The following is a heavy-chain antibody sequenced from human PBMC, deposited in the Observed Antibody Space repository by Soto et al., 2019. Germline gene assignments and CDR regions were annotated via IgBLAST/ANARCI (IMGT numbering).Heavy chain of an antibody. Sequence: EVQLLESGGGLVQPGGSLRLSCAASGINFSTYAMSWVRQAPGKGLEWVSTITSLGSTYYPDSVKGRFTISRDSSXXLLYLQMNSLRDEDTAVYYCAKGPFIVVVPFDYWGQGTLVTVSA. CDR2: ITSLGST. CDR1: GINFSTYA. J-gene: IGHJ4*02. CDR3: AKGPFIVVVPFDY. D-gene: IGHD2-15*01. V-gene: IGHV3-23*01.